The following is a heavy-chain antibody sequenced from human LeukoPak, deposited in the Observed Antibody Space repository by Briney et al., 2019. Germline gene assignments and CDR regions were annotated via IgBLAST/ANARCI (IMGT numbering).Heavy chain of an antibody. Sequence: PGGSLRLSCAASGFTFSSYSMNWVRQAPGKGLEWVSYISSSSGSTIYYADSVKGRFTISRDNAKNSLYLQMNSLRAEDTAVYYCARDLMGIAYRGAFYYWGQGTLVTVSS. D-gene: IGHD6-13*01. CDR2: ISSSSGSTI. V-gene: IGHV3-48*04. CDR1: GFTFSSYS. CDR3: ARDLMGIAYRGAFYY. J-gene: IGHJ4*02.